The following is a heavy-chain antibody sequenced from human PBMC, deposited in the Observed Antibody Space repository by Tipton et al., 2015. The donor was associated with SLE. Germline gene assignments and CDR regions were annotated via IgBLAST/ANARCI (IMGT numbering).Heavy chain of an antibody. J-gene: IGHJ3*02. Sequence: GSLRLSCAASGFTFSSYAMSWVRQAPGKGLEWVSAISGSGGSTYYADSVKGRFTISRDNSKNTLYLQMNSLRAEDTAVYYCAKGAPVSSSPSGAFDIWGQGTMVTVSS. CDR2: ISGSGGST. CDR1: GFTFSSYA. CDR3: AKGAPVSSSPSGAFDI. V-gene: IGHV3-23*01. D-gene: IGHD6-6*01.